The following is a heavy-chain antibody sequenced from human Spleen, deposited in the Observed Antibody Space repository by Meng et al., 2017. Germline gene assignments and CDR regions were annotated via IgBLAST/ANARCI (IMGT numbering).Heavy chain of an antibody. CDR2: IYNSGST. V-gene: IGHV4-61*05. J-gene: IGHJ4*02. CDR3: ARGPTTMAHDFDY. Sequence: SETLSLTCTVSGGSISSSSYYWGWIRQPPGKGLEWIAYIYNSGSTNYNASLKSRVTISVDTSQNNLSLKLSSVTAADSAVYYCARGPTTMAHDFDYWGQGTLVTVSS. D-gene: IGHD4-11*01. CDR1: GGSISSSSYY.